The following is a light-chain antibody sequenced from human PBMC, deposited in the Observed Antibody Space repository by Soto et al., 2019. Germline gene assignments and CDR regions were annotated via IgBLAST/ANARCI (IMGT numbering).Light chain of an antibody. Sequence: QSALTQPASVSGSPGQSITISCTGTSSDVGGYNYVSWYQQHQGKAPKLMIYDVSNRPSRVSNRISGSKSGNTASLTISGLQAADEVDYYCGSYTSSSTLYVFGTGTKLTVL. CDR2: DVS. J-gene: IGLJ1*01. V-gene: IGLV2-14*01. CDR3: GSYTSSSTLYV. CDR1: SSDVGGYNY.